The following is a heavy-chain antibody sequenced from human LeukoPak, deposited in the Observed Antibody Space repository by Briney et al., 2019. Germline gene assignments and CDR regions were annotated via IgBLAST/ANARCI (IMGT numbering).Heavy chain of an antibody. Sequence: GGSLRLSCAASGFTFSDYYMDWVRQAPGKGLEWVSVIYSGGSTYYADSVKGRFTISRDNSKNTLYLQMNSLRAEDTAVYYCARDEVGAPLWGQGTLVTVSS. CDR3: ARDEVGAPL. D-gene: IGHD1-26*01. CDR1: GFTFSDYY. CDR2: IYSGGST. J-gene: IGHJ4*02. V-gene: IGHV3-53*01.